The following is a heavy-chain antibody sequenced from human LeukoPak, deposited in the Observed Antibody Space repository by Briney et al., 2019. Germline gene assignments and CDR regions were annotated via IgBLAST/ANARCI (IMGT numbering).Heavy chain of an antibody. J-gene: IGHJ4*02. CDR1: GFTFSSYE. D-gene: IGHD4-11*01. CDR3: ARAMTS. CDR2: ISSSGTII. V-gene: IGHV3-48*03. Sequence: GGSLRLSCTASGFTFSSYEMNWIRQAPGKGPEWVSHISSSGTIIYYADSVKGRFTFSRDNAKSSLYLQMNSLRAEDTAVYYCARAMTSWGQGTLVTVSS.